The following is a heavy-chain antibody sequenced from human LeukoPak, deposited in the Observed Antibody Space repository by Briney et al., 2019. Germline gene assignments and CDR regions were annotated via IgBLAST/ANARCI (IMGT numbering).Heavy chain of an antibody. CDR3: VRDVADDITDY. D-gene: IGHD3-9*01. J-gene: IGHJ4*02. V-gene: IGHV7-4-1*02. CDR2: INTNTGNP. CDR1: GGTFSSYA. Sequence: ASVKVSCKASGGTFSSYAISWVRQAPGQGLEWMGWINTNTGNPTYTQGFTGRFVFSLDTSVSTAYLQINSLKAEDTAVYYCVRDVADDITDYWGQGTLVTVSS.